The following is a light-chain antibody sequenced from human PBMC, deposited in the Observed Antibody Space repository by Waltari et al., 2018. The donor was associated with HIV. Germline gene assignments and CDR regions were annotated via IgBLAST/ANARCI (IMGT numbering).Light chain of an antibody. CDR3: MLFFRSSYL. CDR1: TAPVIIGHY. V-gene: IGLV7-43*01. J-gene: IGLJ2*01. Sequence: QAVVTQEPSVTVSPGGTVTLNCTSATAPVIIGHYAHWFQQRPGQEPRPLIYSSTRSHSLTPERFSASHGDDRAALILSAVWPEDEAVYYCMLFFRSSYLFGGGTKVTVL. CDR2: SST.